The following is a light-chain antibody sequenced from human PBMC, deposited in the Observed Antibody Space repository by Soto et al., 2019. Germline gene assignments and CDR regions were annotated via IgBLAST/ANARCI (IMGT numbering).Light chain of an antibody. J-gene: IGKJ2*01. V-gene: IGKV4-1*01. Sequence: DIVMTQSPDSLAVSLGERATINCKSSQTLLYGSNNKNYLVWYQQKPGQPPKLLISWASTRESGVPDRFSGSGFGKDFTFTISSLQAEDVAVYYCQQYYNPPYTFGQGTKLEIK. CDR1: QTLLYGSNNKNY. CDR3: QQYYNPPYT. CDR2: WAS.